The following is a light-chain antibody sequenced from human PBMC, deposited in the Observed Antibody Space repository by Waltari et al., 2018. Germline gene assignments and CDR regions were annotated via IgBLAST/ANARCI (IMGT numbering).Light chain of an antibody. CDR2: GVS. CDR1: QSVSSSS. Sequence: EIVLTQSPGTLSLSPGERATLSCRATQSVSSSSLAWYQLRPRQAPRLLVFGVSSRATGIPDRFNGSGSGTDFTLTISRLEPEDFALYYCQQYGSSPPASFGPGTKVELK. V-gene: IGKV3-20*01. CDR3: QQYGSSPPAS. J-gene: IGKJ1*01.